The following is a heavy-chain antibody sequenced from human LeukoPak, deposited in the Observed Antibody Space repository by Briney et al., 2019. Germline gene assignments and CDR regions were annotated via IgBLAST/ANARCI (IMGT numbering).Heavy chain of an antibody. CDR1: GSSFSGGYY. D-gene: IGHD4-11*01. Sequence: SETLSLTCGVSGSSFSGGYYWGWVRQAPGKGLEWIGNVYHIGTTYINPSLRTRVSLSAATSKKQFFLTLKSVTAADTAVYLCVDLQPGGAFDVWGPGTVVTVSS. V-gene: IGHV4-38-2*01. CDR3: VDLQPGGAFDV. J-gene: IGHJ3*01. CDR2: VYHIGTT.